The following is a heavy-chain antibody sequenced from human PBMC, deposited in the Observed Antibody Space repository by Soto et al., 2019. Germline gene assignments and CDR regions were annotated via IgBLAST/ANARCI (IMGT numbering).Heavy chain of an antibody. CDR2: ISYDGSSK. J-gene: IGHJ5*02. CDR1: GFTFSNYA. V-gene: IGHV3-30-3*01. CDR3: ARDRVFDP. Sequence: QVQLVESGGGVVQPGRSLRLSCAASGFTFSNYAIHWVRQAPGKGLEWVAVISYDGSSKNYADSVKGRFTISRDNSKNTLYLQMNSLRAEDTAVYYCARDRVFDPWGQGTLVTVSS.